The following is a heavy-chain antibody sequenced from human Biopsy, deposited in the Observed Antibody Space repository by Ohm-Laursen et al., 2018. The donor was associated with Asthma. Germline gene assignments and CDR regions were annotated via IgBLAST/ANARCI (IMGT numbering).Heavy chain of an antibody. CDR3: VRGSSSWHHGPFHYYYGLDV. Sequence: PGTLSLTCTVGGAYIGSRDHHWSWIRQPPGKGLEWIGSIYYSGTTYYNPSLESRVTVPADTSKNQFSLKLTSVTAADTAVYYCVRGSSSWHHGPFHYYYGLDVWGQGTTATVSS. CDR1: GAYIGSRDHH. D-gene: IGHD6-13*01. V-gene: IGHV4-39*01. J-gene: IGHJ6*02. CDR2: IYYSGTT.